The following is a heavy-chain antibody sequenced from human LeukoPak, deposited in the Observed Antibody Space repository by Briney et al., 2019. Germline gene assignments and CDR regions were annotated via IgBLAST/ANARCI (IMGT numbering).Heavy chain of an antibody. V-gene: IGHV3-11*04. CDR1: GFTFSDYY. CDR3: ARDRITGTPNYY. D-gene: IGHD1-7*01. Sequence: PGGSLRLSCAASGFTFSDYYMSWIRQAPGKGLEWVSYISSSGSTIYYADSVKGRFTISRDNAKNSLYLQMNSLRAVDTAVYYCARDRITGTPNYYWGQGTLVTVSS. CDR2: ISSSGSTI. J-gene: IGHJ4*02.